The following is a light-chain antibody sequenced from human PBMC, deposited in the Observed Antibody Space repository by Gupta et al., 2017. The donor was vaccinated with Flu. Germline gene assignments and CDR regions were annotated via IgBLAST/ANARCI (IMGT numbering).Light chain of an antibody. V-gene: IGKV3-11*01. CDR1: ESVDSY. CDR2: DAS. Sequence: IVLTQSPGTLSLSPGETATLSCRASESVDSYLAWYQQKVGQAPRLLIYDASKRATGTPARFSGSGFGTDFTLTISSLEPEDFAVYDCQQPASFGQGTKV. J-gene: IGKJ1*01. CDR3: QQPAS.